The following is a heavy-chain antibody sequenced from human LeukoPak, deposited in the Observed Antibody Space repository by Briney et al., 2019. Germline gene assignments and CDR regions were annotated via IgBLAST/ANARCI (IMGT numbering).Heavy chain of an antibody. D-gene: IGHD1-26*01. CDR1: GFTFSYYA. CDR3: ARPKVGATLDY. Sequence: GGSLRLSCAASGFTFSYYAMYWVRQAPGKGLEYVSSISSNGGGTYYANSVKGRFTISRDNSKNTLYLQMGSLRAEDMAMYYCARPKVGATLDYRGQGTLVTVSS. J-gene: IGHJ4*02. V-gene: IGHV3-64*01. CDR2: ISSNGGGT.